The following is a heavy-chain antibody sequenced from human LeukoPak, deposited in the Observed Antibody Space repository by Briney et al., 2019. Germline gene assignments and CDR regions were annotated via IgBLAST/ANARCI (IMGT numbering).Heavy chain of an antibody. CDR3: ARVDWLTRADYYYYMDV. CDR1: GYTFTSYA. V-gene: IGHV7-4-1*02. D-gene: IGHD4-11*01. CDR2: FNTNTGNP. J-gene: IGHJ6*03. Sequence: ASVKVSCKASGYTFTSYAMNWVRQAPGQGLEWMGWFNTNTGNPTYAQGFTGRFVFSLDTSVSTAYLQISSLKAEDTAVYYCARVDWLTRADYYYYMDVWGKGTTVTVSS.